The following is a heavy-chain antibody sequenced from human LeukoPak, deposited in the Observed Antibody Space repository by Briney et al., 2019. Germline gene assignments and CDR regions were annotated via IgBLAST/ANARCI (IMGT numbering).Heavy chain of an antibody. CDR1: GFTFNVYY. J-gene: IGHJ5*02. V-gene: IGHV3-11*01. CDR2: INIGGTNT. Sequence: GGSLRLSCAASGFTFNVYYMSWIRQAPGKGLEWLSYINIGGTNTHYADSVKGRFTISRDNAKKSLYLEMNNLRAEDTAVYYCATDGAGFDTWGQGVLVTVSS. CDR3: ATDGAGFDT.